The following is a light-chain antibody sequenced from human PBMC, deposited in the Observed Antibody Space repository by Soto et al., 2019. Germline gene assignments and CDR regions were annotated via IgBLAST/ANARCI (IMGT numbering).Light chain of an antibody. CDR3: QSYDSSLTDVV. CDR2: DVS. Sequence: QSALTQPRSVSGSPGQSVTISCTGTSSDVGGYNYVSWYQQHPGKAPKLMIYDVSKRPSGVPDRFSDSKSDTSASLAITGLQAEDEADYYCQSYDSSLTDVVFGGGTKLTVL. J-gene: IGLJ2*01. CDR1: SSDVGGYNY. V-gene: IGLV2-11*01.